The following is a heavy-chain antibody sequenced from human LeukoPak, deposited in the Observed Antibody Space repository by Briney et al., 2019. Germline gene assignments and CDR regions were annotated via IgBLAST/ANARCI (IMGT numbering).Heavy chain of an antibody. V-gene: IGHV1-69*05. J-gene: IGHJ6*02. D-gene: IGHD2/OR15-2a*01. CDR2: IIPIFGTA. Sequence: SVKVSCKASGGTFSSYAISWVRQAPGQGLEWMGGIIPIFGTANYAQKLQGRVTMTTDTSTSTAYMELRSLRSDDTAVYYCASGFLSGYYGMDVWGQGTTVTVSS. CDR1: GGTFSSYA. CDR3: ASGFLSGYYGMDV.